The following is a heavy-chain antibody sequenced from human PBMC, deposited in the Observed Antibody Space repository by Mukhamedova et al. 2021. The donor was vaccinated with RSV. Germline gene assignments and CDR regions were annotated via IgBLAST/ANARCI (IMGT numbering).Heavy chain of an antibody. CDR2: IKEDGSEK. CDR3: TRYGHTLTNCYMNY. Sequence: SYWMTWVRQAPGKGLEWVANIKEDGSEKYYVDSVKGRFTISRDNADNSVFLQMNSLRGEDTAVYYCTRYGHTLTNCYMNYWGEGA. V-gene: IGHV3-7*01. D-gene: IGHD2-2*02. CDR1: SYW. J-gene: IGHJ4*02.